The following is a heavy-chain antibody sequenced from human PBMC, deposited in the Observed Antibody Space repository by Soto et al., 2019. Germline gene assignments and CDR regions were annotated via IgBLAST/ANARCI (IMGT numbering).Heavy chain of an antibody. V-gene: IGHV3-33*01. CDR2: IWYDGSNK. J-gene: IGHJ3*02. CDR3: ASISIAASIGAFDI. CDR1: GFTFSSYG. D-gene: IGHD6-6*01. Sequence: QVQLVESGGGVVQPGRSLRLSCAASGFTFSSYGMHWVRQAPGKGLEWVAVIWYDGSNKYYADSVKGRFTISRDNSKNTLYLQMNSLRAEDTAVYYCASISIAASIGAFDIWGQVTMVNVSS.